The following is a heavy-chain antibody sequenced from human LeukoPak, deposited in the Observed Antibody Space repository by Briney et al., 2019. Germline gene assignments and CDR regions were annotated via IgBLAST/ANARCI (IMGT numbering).Heavy chain of an antibody. J-gene: IGHJ6*02. CDR2: ISSSSSYI. V-gene: IGHV3-21*01. CDR3: ARDTMVRGVIKNYYYGMDV. CDR1: GFTFSSYS. Sequence: GGSLRLSCAASGFTFSSYSMNWVRQAPGKGLEWVSSISSSSSYIYYADSVKGRFTISRDNAKNSLYLQMNSLRAEDTAVYYCARDTMVRGVIKNYYYGMDVWGQGTTATVSS. D-gene: IGHD3-10*01.